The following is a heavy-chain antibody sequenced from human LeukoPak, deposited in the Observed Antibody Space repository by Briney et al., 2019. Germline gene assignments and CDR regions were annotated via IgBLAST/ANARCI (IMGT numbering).Heavy chain of an antibody. CDR3: ARALLNYYDRTFEYYFDY. CDR2: ISYDGSNK. CDR1: GFTFSSYA. V-gene: IGHV3-30-3*01. J-gene: IGHJ4*02. D-gene: IGHD3-22*01. Sequence: GGSLRLSCAASGFTFSSYAMHWVRQAPGKGLEWVAVISYDGSNKYYADSVKGRFTISRDNSKNTLYLQMNSLRAEDTAVYYCARALLNYYDRTFEYYFDYWGQGTLVTVSS.